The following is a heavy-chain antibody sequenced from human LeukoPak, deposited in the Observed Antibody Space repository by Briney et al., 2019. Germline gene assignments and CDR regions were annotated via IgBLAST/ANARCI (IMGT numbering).Heavy chain of an antibody. J-gene: IGHJ4*02. CDR3: AADRECRSRRCGPYNFDY. CDR1: GFTFTRSA. V-gene: IGHV1-58*02. D-gene: IGHD2-2*01. CDR2: IVVGSDER. Sequence: SVKVSCKASGFTFTRSAMQWVRQARGQRLEWMGWIVVGSDERNYAQKFQERVTITRDMSTSTVYMELSSLRSEDTAVYYCAADRECRSRRCGPYNFDYWGQGTLVTVSS.